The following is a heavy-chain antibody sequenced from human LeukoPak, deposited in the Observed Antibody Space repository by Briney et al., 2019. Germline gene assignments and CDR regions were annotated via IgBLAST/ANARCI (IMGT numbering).Heavy chain of an antibody. Sequence: GESLKISCKGSGYSFTSYWIGWGRQMPGKGLEWMGIIYPGDADTRYSPSFQGQVTITADKSSTTSYLQWSSLKASETAMYYCARQREGAYYYFDYWGQGTLVTVSS. CDR3: ARQREGAYYYFDY. D-gene: IGHD3-16*01. CDR2: IYPGDADT. J-gene: IGHJ4*02. V-gene: IGHV5-51*01. CDR1: GYSFTSYW.